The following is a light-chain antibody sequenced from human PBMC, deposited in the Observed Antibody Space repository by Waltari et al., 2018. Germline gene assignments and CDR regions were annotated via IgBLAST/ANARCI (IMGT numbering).Light chain of an antibody. J-gene: IGLJ1*01. CDR1: SSDIGFYAY. V-gene: IGLV2-14*01. CDR2: HVN. Sequence: QSALPQPASVSGSPGQSITISCTGPSSDIGFYAYVSWYPQYPGKAPTLIIYHVNNRPSGVSSRFSASKSGNAASLTISGLQGEDEADYYCSSFSRRANIVFGSGTKVTVL. CDR3: SSFSRRANIV.